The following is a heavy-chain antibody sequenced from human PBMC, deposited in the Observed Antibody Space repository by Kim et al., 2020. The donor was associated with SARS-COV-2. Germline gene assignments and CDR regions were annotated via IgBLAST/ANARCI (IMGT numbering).Heavy chain of an antibody. CDR3: AREYDGSGNDPFDI. V-gene: IGHV4-31*02. D-gene: IGHD3-22*01. J-gene: IGHJ3*02. Sequence: YNPALKMRVTISVDTSKNQFSLKLNSVTAADTAVYYCAREYDGSGNDPFDIWGQGTMVTVSS.